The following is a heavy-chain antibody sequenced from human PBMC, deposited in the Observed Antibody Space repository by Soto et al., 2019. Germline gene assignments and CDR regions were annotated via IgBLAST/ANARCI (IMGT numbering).Heavy chain of an antibody. CDR2: INWNGGST. Sequence: EVQLVESGGGVVRPGGSLRLCCVASGFTFDDYAMSWVRQVPGKGLEWVSGINWNGGSTHYADSVKGLCTISRDNANNSLYLQMNSLRDEDTAFYYCAKSQSLMVRGVIEAFDLWGQGTLVTVSS. D-gene: IGHD3-10*01. CDR1: GFTFDDYA. J-gene: IGHJ4*02. V-gene: IGHV3-20*04. CDR3: AKSQSLMVRGVIEAFDL.